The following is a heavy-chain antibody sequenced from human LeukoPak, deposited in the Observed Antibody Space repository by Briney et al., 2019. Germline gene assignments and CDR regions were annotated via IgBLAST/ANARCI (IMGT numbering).Heavy chain of an antibody. CDR2: LNGGRT. V-gene: IGHV3-23*01. D-gene: IGHD2-2*03. CDR3: VKEVTGYGYFDY. Sequence: GGSLRLSCVASGFTFSNYAMSWVRQAPGKGLEWIAALNGGRTFFQDSVRGRFTISRDNSKNTLYLQLNSLRGADTAVYYCVKEVTGYGYFDYWGRGTLVTVSS. J-gene: IGHJ4*02. CDR1: GFTFSNYA.